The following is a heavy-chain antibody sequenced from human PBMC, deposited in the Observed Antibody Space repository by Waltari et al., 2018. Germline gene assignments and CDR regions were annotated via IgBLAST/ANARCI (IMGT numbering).Heavy chain of an antibody. Sequence: QVQLQESGPGLVRPSETLSLTCDVSVYFITTVFFSGCIRQPPGKGLEWIGNIYHDGTTYYNPSLKHRLMISLDTSKNQFSLRLNFVDVADTAVYYCARQTLGYCTSAACRRLETWGQGILVTVSS. J-gene: IGHJ5*02. CDR3: ARQTLGYCTSAACRRLET. CDR1: VYFITTVFF. V-gene: IGHV4-38-2*01. CDR2: IYHDGTT. D-gene: IGHD2-2*03.